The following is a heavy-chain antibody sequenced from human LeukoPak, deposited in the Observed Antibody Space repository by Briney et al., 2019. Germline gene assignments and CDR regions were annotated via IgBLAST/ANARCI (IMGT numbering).Heavy chain of an antibody. J-gene: IGHJ6*03. V-gene: IGHV3-43D*03. D-gene: IGHD2-8*01. Sequence: RPGGSLRLSCAASGFTFDDYAMHWVRQAPGKGLEWVSLISWDGGSTYYADSVKGRFTISRDNSKNSLYLQMNSLRAEDTALYYCAKVGLGIVLMSYMDVWGKGTTVTVSS. CDR2: ISWDGGST. CDR3: AKVGLGIVLMSYMDV. CDR1: GFTFDDYA.